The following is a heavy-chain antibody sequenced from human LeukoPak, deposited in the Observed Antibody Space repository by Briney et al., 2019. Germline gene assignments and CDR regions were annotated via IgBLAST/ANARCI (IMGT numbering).Heavy chain of an antibody. CDR1: GGSISSSRYY. J-gene: IGHJ4*02. D-gene: IGHD6-13*01. CDR2: IYYSGST. V-gene: IGHV4-39*01. Sequence: PSETLSLTCTVSGGSISSSRYYWGWIRQPPGKGLEWIGSIYYSGSTYYNPSLKSRVTISVDTSKSQFSLQVSSVTAADTAVYYCARQEEQQLVLDYFDYWGQGTLVTVSS. CDR3: ARQEEQQLVLDYFDY.